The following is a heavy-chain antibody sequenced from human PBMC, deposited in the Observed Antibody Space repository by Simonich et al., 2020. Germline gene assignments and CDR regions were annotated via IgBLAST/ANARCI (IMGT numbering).Heavy chain of an antibody. V-gene: IGHV3-7*01. CDR2: IKQDGSEK. Sequence: EVQLVESGGGLVQPGGSLRLSCAASGFTFSSYWMSWVRQAPGKGLEGGHNIKQDGSEKYYVDSGKGRFTISRDNAKNSLYLQMNSLRAEDTAVYYCARDREVYGSGSYYNYWGQGTLVTVSS. CDR1: GFTFSSYW. D-gene: IGHD3-10*01. CDR3: ARDREVYGSGSYYNY. J-gene: IGHJ4*02.